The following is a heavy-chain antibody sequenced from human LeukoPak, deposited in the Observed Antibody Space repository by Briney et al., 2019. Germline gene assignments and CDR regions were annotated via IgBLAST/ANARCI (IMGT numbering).Heavy chain of an antibody. D-gene: IGHD5-24*01. CDR2: IIPILGIA. J-gene: IGHJ4*02. CDR3: ARGGWAVEMATPTPLPSDY. V-gene: IGHV1-69*04. CDR1: GGTFSSYA. Sequence: GSSVKVSCKASGGTFSSYAISWVRQAPGQGLEWMGRIIPILGIANYAQKFQGRVTITADKSTSTAYMELSSLRSEDTAVYYCARGGWAVEMATPTPLPSDYWGQGTLVTVSS.